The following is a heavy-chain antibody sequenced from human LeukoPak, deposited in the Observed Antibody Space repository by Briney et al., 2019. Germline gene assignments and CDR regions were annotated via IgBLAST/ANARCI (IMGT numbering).Heavy chain of an antibody. D-gene: IGHD2-2*01. CDR1: GYTFTSYG. Sequence: ASVKVSCKASGYTFTSYGISWVRQAPGQGLEWMGWISAYNGNTNYAQKLQGRVTMTTDTSTSTAYMELRSLRSDDTAVYYCARVRGGTSSDAFDIWGQGTMVTVSS. J-gene: IGHJ3*02. CDR2: ISAYNGNT. CDR3: ARVRGGTSSDAFDI. V-gene: IGHV1-18*01.